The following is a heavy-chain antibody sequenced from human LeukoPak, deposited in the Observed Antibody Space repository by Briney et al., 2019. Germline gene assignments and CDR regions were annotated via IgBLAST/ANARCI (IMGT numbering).Heavy chain of an antibody. Sequence: GGSLRLSCAASGFTFSGSAMHWVRQASGKGLEWVGRIRSKANSYATAYAASVKGRFTISRDNSKNTLYLQMNSLRAEDTAVYYCARGHYYNILTGYSVRRGLDYWGQGTLVTVSS. CDR3: ARGHYYNILTGYSVRRGLDY. J-gene: IGHJ4*02. CDR1: GFTFSGSA. D-gene: IGHD3-9*01. V-gene: IGHV3-73*01. CDR2: IRSKANSYAT.